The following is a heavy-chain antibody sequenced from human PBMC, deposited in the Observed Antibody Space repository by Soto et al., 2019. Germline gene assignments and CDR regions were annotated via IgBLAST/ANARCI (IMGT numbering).Heavy chain of an antibody. CDR1: DCSISSSSYY. CDR2: IYYSGAT. J-gene: IGHJ4*02. D-gene: IGHD1-26*01. V-gene: IGHV4-39*01. Sequence: SETLSLTCTVYDCSISSSSYYWAWIRQPPGKGLEWIGSIYYSGATYYNPSLKSRVTISLDTSSNQFSLRLSSVTAADTAVYYCARHYSAYAPFDYWGQGSLVT. CDR3: ARHYSAYAPFDY.